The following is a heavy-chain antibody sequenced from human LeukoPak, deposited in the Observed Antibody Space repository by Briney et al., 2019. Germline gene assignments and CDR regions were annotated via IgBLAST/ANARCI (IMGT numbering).Heavy chain of an antibody. D-gene: IGHD6-19*01. CDR2: IYYSGST. Sequence: SETLSLTCTVSGGSISSGGYYWSWIRQHPGKGLEWIGYIYYSGSTYYNPSLKSRVTISVDTSKNQFSLKLSSVTAADTAAYYCAREYSSGWYERYFDLWGRGTLVTVSS. V-gene: IGHV4-31*03. CDR1: GGSISSGGYY. CDR3: AREYSSGWYERYFDL. J-gene: IGHJ2*01.